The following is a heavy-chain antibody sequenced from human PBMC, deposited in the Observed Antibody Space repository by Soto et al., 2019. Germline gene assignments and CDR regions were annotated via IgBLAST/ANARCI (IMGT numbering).Heavy chain of an antibody. Sequence: GSLRLSCAASGFTFSSYWMSWVRQAPGKGLEWVANIKQDGSEKYYVDSVKGRFTISRDNAKNSLYLQMNSLRAEDTAVYYCAVFSSLPIIGAFDIWGQGTMVTVSS. CDR3: AVFSSLPIIGAFDI. V-gene: IGHV3-7*01. CDR1: GFTFSSYW. D-gene: IGHD6-6*01. J-gene: IGHJ3*02. CDR2: IKQDGSEK.